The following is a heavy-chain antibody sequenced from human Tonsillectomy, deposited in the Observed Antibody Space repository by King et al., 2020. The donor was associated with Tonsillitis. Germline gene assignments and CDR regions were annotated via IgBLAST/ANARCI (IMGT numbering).Heavy chain of an antibody. D-gene: IGHD5/OR15-5a*01. CDR2: VYYSGST. CDR3: ARGGSLRYFDY. CDR1: CGSISSSTYH. V-gene: IGHV4-39*01. J-gene: IGHJ4*02. Sequence: QLQESGPGLVKPSETLSLTCTVSCGSISSSTYHWGWIRRPPGKGLEWIGSVYYSGSTYYNPSLKSRVTISVDPSENQFSLKLSSVTAADTAEYYCARGGSLRYFDYWGQGTLVTVSS.